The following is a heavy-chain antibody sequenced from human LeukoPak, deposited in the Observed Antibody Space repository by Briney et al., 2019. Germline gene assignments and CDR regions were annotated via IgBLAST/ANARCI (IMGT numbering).Heavy chain of an antibody. J-gene: IGHJ3*02. CDR3: ARGHSSVWPSPSDAFDI. CDR1: GYTFPSYG. V-gene: IGHV1-18*04. Sequence: ASVKVSCKPCGYTFPSYGISLLGQAPGQGLEWMGWISAYNGNTNYAQKLQGRVTMTTDTSTSTADMDLSSLRSDDTAVYYCARGHSSVWPSPSDAFDIWGQGTMVTVSS. D-gene: IGHD6-19*01. CDR2: ISAYNGNT.